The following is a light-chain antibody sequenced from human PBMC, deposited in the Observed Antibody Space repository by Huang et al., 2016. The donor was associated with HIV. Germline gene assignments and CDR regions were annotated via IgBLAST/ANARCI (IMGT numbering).Light chain of an antibody. Sequence: EIVLTQSPATLSLSPGERTSSSFRASQSVSSYLAWYQQQPDQAPRLLIYDASNRATGSPARFSGSESGTDFTLTISSLEPEDFAIYYCQQRSNWPPYTVGQGTKLEIK. CDR1: QSVSSY. CDR2: DAS. V-gene: IGKV3-11*01. J-gene: IGKJ2*01. CDR3: QQRSNWPPYT.